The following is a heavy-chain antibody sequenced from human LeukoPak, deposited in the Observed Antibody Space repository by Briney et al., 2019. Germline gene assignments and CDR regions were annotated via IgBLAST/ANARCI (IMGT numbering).Heavy chain of an antibody. Sequence: GGSLRLSCAASGFIYSSYWMTWVRQAPGKGLEWVANIKQDGSEKYDVDSVKGRFTISRDNAQNSLYLHMNSLGAEDTAVYYCAKYKISTVTVDYWGQGTLVTVSS. CDR1: GFIYSSYW. J-gene: IGHJ4*02. CDR3: AKYKISTVTVDY. CDR2: IKQDGSEK. V-gene: IGHV3-7*01. D-gene: IGHD4-11*01.